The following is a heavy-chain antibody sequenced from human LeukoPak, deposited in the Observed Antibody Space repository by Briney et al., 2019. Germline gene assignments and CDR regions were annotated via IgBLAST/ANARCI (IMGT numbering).Heavy chain of an antibody. CDR2: MYISGST. J-gene: IGHJ5*02. D-gene: IGHD3-22*01. CDR3: ARENHDSSRVRWFDP. Sequence: PSETLSLTCTASVASISSYYWSWIRQPAGKGLEWIGRMYISGSTNYNPSLKSRVTMSVDTSKNQFSLKLSSVTAADTAVYYCARENHDSSRVRWFDPWGQGTLVTVSS. V-gene: IGHV4-4*07. CDR1: VASISSYY.